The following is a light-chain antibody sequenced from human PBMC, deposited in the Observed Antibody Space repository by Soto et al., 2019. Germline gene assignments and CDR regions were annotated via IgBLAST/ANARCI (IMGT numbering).Light chain of an antibody. V-gene: IGKV3-20*01. Sequence: LRQSPGTLPLTTGERATLSFRASQSVSNKYIAWYQQKPGQAPRLLIYGASNRGTGIPDRFSGSGSGTDFTLTSIRLEPDDFAVYYCQQYCISGTFGQGTKVDI. J-gene: IGKJ1*01. CDR2: GAS. CDR1: QSVSNKY. CDR3: QQYCISGT.